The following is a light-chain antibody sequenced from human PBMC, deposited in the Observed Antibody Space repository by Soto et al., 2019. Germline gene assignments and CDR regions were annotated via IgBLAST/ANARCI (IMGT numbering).Light chain of an antibody. J-gene: IGKJ2*01. Sequence: DIQLTQSPSFLSASVGDRVTITCRASQGISSHLAWFQQKPAKAPNLLIYAASTLQSGVPSRFSGSGSGTEFTLTISSLQPEDFATYYCQQLNTYPYTFGQGTKLEIK. V-gene: IGKV1-9*01. CDR3: QQLNTYPYT. CDR1: QGISSH. CDR2: AAS.